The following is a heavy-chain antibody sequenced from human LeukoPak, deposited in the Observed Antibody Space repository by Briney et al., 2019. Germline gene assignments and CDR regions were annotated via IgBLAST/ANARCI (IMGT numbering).Heavy chain of an antibody. CDR2: ISGSGGST. CDR3: AREVGGTSLRRDYYYYYMDV. CDR1: GFTFSSYG. D-gene: IGHD3-16*01. J-gene: IGHJ6*03. V-gene: IGHV3-23*01. Sequence: GGSLRLSCAASGFTFSSYGMSWVRQAPGKGLEWVSAISGSGGSTYYADSVKGRFTISRDNAKNSLYLQMNSLRAEDTALYHCAREVGGTSLRRDYYYYYMDVWGKGTTVTISS.